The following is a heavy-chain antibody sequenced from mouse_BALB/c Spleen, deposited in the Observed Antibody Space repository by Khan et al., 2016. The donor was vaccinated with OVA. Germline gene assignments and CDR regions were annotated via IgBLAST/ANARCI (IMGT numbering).Heavy chain of an antibody. CDR2: IYPGSGST. J-gene: IGHJ2*01. D-gene: IGHD1-1*01. Sequence: QVQLKESGPELVKPGASLKMSCKASGYTFTDYVISWVKQRTGQGLEWIGEIYPGSGSTYYNEKFKGKATLTADKSSNTAYMQLSSLTSEDSAVYFCARYYNGSSYFDYGGQGTTLTVSS. V-gene: IGHV1-77*01. CDR3: ARYYNGSSYFDY. CDR1: GYTFTDYV.